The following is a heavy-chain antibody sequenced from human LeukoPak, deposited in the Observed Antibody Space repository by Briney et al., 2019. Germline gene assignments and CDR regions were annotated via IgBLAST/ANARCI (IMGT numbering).Heavy chain of an antibody. CDR2: ISHGGSNN. J-gene: IGHJ1*01. CDR1: GFTFSTYC. Sequence: AGSLSLSCAASGFTFSTYCMYWVRQPPGKGLEWVGVISHGGSNNYYPYSEKGRITIASKNTKNTLYLQMNVMAADTTAVYCCAKDPKRWVRAAEYFQHSGQGTLVTVSS. D-gene: IGHD5-24*01. CDR3: AKDPKRWVRAAEYFQH. V-gene: IGHV3-30*02.